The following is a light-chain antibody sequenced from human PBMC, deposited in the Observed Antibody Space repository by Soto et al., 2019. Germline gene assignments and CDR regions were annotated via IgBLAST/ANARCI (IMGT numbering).Light chain of an antibody. CDR2: AAS. V-gene: IGKV1-39*01. CDR3: QQTFSRPYT. J-gene: IGKJ2*01. CDR1: QIVRSN. Sequence: DIQMTQSPSSLSASVGDRVTITGLASQIVRSNLNWYQQKPGNVPELLIYAASTLQPGVPSRFRGSGSGTDFTLTVSSLQPEDFATYHCQQTFSRPYTFGQGTKLEIE.